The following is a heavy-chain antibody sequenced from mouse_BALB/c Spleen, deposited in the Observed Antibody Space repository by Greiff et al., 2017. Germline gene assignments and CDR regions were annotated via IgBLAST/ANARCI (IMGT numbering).Heavy chain of an antibody. CDR3: ARDHAGFAY. Sequence: EVKVEESGGGLVQPGGSLRLSCATSGFTFTDYYMSWVRQPPGKALEWLGFIRNKANGYTTEYSASVKGRFTISRDNSQSILYLQMNTLRAEDSATYYCARDHAGFAYWGQGTLVTVSA. J-gene: IGHJ3*01. CDR2: IRNKANGYTT. CDR1: GFTFTDYY. V-gene: IGHV7-3*02.